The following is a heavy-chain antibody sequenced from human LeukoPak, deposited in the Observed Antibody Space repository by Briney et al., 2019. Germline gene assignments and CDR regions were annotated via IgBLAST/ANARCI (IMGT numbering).Heavy chain of an antibody. J-gene: IGHJ4*02. Sequence: ASVKVSCKASGGTSSSYAISWVRQAPGQGLEWMGGIIPIFGTANYAQKFQGRVTITADESTSTAYMELSSLRPEDTAVYYCASDVHSTADPYDYWGQGTLVTVSS. D-gene: IGHD2-2*01. V-gene: IGHV1-69*13. CDR1: GGTSSSYA. CDR2: IIPIFGTA. CDR3: ASDVHSTADPYDY.